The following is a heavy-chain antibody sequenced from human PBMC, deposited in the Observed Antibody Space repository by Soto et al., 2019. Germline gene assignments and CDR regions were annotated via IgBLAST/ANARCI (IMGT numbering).Heavy chain of an antibody. D-gene: IGHD3-10*01. V-gene: IGHV4-34*01. CDR3: ARDRGTRPADP. Sequence: SETLSLTCAVYGGSLSGYYWSWIRQPPGKGLEWIGEINHSGSTNYNPSLKSRVTISVDTSKNQFSLKLSSVTAADTAAYYCARDRGTRPADPWGQGTLVTVSS. J-gene: IGHJ5*02. CDR2: INHSGST. CDR1: GGSLSGYY.